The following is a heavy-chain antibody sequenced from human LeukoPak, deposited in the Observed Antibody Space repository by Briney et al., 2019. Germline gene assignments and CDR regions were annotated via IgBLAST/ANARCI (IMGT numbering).Heavy chain of an antibody. CDR2: ISYDGSNK. Sequence: PGGSLRLSCAASGFTFSSYAMHWVRQAPGKGLEWVAVISYDGSNKYYADSVKGRFTISRDNSKNTLYLQMNSLRAEDTAVYYCARGDGHDYGDYGPAFDIWGQGTMVTVSS. V-gene: IGHV3-30-3*01. CDR3: ARGDGHDYGDYGPAFDI. CDR1: GFTFSSYA. D-gene: IGHD4-17*01. J-gene: IGHJ3*02.